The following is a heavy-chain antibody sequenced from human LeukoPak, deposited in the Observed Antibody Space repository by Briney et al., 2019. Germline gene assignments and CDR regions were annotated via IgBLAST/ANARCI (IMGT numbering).Heavy chain of an antibody. D-gene: IGHD4-17*01. CDR2: INPNSGGT. V-gene: IGHV1-2*02. CDR3: ARDGFGSDYGDYAWFDP. J-gene: IGHJ5*02. Sequence: GASVKVSCKASGYTFTGYYMHWVRQAPGQGLEWMGWINPNSGGTNYAQKFQGRVTMTRDTSISTAYMELSRLRSDDTAVYYCARDGFGSDYGDYAWFDPWGQGTLVTVSS. CDR1: GYTFTGYY.